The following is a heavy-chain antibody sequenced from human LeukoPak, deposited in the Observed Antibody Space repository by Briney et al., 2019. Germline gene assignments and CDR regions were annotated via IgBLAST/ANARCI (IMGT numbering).Heavy chain of an antibody. V-gene: IGHV1-69*04. CDR1: GGTFSSYA. J-gene: IGHJ4*02. Sequence: GASVKVSCKASGGTFSSYAISWVRQAPGQGLEWMGRIIPILGIANYAQKFQGRVTITADKSTSTAYMELSSLRSEDTAVYYCARDLGSSVFDYWGQGTLVTVSS. D-gene: IGHD6-19*01. CDR2: IIPILGIA. CDR3: ARDLGSSVFDY.